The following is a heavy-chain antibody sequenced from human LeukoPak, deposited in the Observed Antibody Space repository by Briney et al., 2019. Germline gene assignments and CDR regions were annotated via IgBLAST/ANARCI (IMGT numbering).Heavy chain of an antibody. J-gene: IGHJ4*02. V-gene: IGHV4-4*02. D-gene: IGHD4-23*01. CDR3: ARNGGNSDFDY. Sequence: SETLSLTCAVSGGSISSSSSNCWTWVRQPPGKGLEWIGEIYHSGATNYNPSLRSRVTMLLDKSKNQFSLKLNSVTAADTAVYYCARNGGNSDFDYWGQGTLVTVSS. CDR1: GGSISSSSSNC. CDR2: IYHSGAT.